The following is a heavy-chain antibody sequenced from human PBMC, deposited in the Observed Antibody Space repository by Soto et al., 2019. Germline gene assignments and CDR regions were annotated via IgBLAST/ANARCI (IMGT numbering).Heavy chain of an antibody. CDR1: GYTFTSYD. CDR3: ASHLYSSGPYYYYYGMDV. D-gene: IGHD6-19*01. J-gene: IGHJ6*02. Sequence: QVQLVQSGAEVKKPGASVKVSCKASGYTFTSYDINWVRQATGQGLEWMGWMNPNSGNTGYAQKFQGRVTMTRNTSISTAYMELSSLRSEDTAVYYCASHLYSSGPYYYYYGMDVWGQGTTVTVSS. V-gene: IGHV1-8*01. CDR2: MNPNSGNT.